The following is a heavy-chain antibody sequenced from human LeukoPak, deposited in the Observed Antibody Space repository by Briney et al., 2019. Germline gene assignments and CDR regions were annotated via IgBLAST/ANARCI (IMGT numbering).Heavy chain of an antibody. CDR2: IETDGDQK. J-gene: IGHJ4*02. CDR1: GFTFSDYW. Sequence: PGGSLRLSCVASGFTFSDYWMSWVRQAPGKGLEWVANIETDGDQKNYADSVKGRFAISRDNARNSLYLQMNSLTDEDTAVYYCARDIPSGFYTPDYWGRGTLVTVSS. D-gene: IGHD5-12*01. CDR3: ARDIPSGFYTPDY. V-gene: IGHV3-7*01.